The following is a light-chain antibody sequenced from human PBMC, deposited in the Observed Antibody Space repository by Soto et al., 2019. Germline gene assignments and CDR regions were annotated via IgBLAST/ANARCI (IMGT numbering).Light chain of an antibody. Sequence: EIVLTQSPATLSLSPGERATLSCRASQSVSSYLAWYQQKPGQAPRLLISDASNRATGIPARFSGSGSGTDFTLTVSSLEPEDFAVYYCQQRRDWPLTFGGGIKVEI. J-gene: IGKJ4*01. CDR1: QSVSSY. V-gene: IGKV3-11*01. CDR2: DAS. CDR3: QQRRDWPLT.